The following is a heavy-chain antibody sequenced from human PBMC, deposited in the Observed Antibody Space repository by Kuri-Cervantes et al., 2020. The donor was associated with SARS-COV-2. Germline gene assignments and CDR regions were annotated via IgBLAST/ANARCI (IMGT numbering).Heavy chain of an antibody. J-gene: IGHJ6*04. CDR2: ISSSSSTI. V-gene: IGHV3-11*04. CDR3: ASYSERAMDV. D-gene: IGHD6-13*01. CDR1: GFTFSDYY. Sequence: GESLKISCAASGFTFSDYYMSWVRQAPGKGLEWVSYISSSSSTIYYADSVKGRFTISRDNAKNSLYLQMNSLRAEDAAVYYCASYSERAMDVWGKGTTVTVSS.